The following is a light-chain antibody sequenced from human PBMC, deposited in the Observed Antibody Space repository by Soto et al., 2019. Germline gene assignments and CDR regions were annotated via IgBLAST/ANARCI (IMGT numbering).Light chain of an antibody. Sequence: DIPMTQSPSSLSASVGDRVTLTCRASQSISTFLYWYQQKPGKAPRLLIFAASSLQSGVPSRFSGSGSGTDFTLTISSLQPEDFATYFCQQSFDTPYTFGQGTKLEIK. CDR1: QSISTF. V-gene: IGKV1-39*01. J-gene: IGKJ2*01. CDR3: QQSFDTPYT. CDR2: AAS.